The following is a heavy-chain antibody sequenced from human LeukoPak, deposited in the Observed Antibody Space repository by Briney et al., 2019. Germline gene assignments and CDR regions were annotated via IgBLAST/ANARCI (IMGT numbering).Heavy chain of an antibody. V-gene: IGHV1-2*02. CDR3: ARDRYYDSSGDLLDY. CDR1: GYTFTGYY. Sequence: ASVKVSCKASGYTFTGYYMHWVRQAPGQGLEWMGWINPNSGGTNYAQKFQGRVTMTRDTSISTAYMELSSLRSEDTAVYYCARDRYYDSSGDLLDYWGQGTLVTVSS. J-gene: IGHJ4*02. CDR2: INPNSGGT. D-gene: IGHD3-22*01.